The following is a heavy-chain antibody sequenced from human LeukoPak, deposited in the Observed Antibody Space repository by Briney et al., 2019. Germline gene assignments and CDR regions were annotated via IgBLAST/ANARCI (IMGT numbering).Heavy chain of an antibody. D-gene: IGHD3-3*01. J-gene: IGHJ4*02. CDR1: GFIFSSYS. CDR2: ISSSSSTI. V-gene: IGHV3-48*01. Sequence: GGSLRLSCAASGFIFSSYSMNRVRQAPGKGLEWVSYISSSSSTIYYADSVKGRFTISRDNAKNSLYLQMNSLRAEDTAVYYCARDSITIFGVLNYWGQGTLVTVSS. CDR3: ARDSITIFGVLNY.